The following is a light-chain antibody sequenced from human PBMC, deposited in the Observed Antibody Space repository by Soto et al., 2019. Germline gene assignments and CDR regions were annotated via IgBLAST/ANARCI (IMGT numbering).Light chain of an antibody. CDR3: QAWDSSTVV. Sequence: SSELTQPPSVSVSPGHTASITCSGDKLGDKYACWYQQKPGQSPVLVISQDTKRPSGIPERFSGSNSGNTATLTISGTQAMDEADYFCQAWDSSTVVFGGGTKLNVL. CDR2: QDT. J-gene: IGLJ2*01. V-gene: IGLV3-1*01. CDR1: KLGDKY.